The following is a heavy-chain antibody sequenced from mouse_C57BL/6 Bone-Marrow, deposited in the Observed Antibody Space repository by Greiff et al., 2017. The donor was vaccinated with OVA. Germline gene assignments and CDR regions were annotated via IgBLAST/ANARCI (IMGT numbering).Heavy chain of an antibody. V-gene: IGHV1-63*01. Sequence: VQLQQSGAELVRPGTSVKMSCKASGYTFTNYWIGWAKQRPGHGLEWIGDIYPGGGYTNYTEKFKGKATLTADKSSSTAYIQFSSLTSEDSAIYYGAGEVRGYWYFDVWGTGTTVTVAS. CDR1: GYTFTNYW. D-gene: IGHD2-13*01. CDR2: IYPGGGYT. CDR3: AGEVRGYWYFDV. J-gene: IGHJ1*03.